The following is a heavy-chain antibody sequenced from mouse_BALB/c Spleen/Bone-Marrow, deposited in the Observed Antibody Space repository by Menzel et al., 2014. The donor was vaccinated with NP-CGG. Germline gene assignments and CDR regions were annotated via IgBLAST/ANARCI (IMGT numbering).Heavy chain of an antibody. CDR1: GFNIKDTY. D-gene: IGHD2-14*01. J-gene: IGHJ2*01. CDR3: ASYYRYSFDY. V-gene: IGHV14-3*02. Sequence: DVKLQESGAELVKPGASVKLSCTGSGFNIKDTYMHWVKQRPEQGLEWTGRIDPANGNTKYDPKFQGKATITADTSSNTAYLQLSSLTSEDTAVYYCASYYRYSFDYWGQGTTLTVSS. CDR2: IDPANGNT.